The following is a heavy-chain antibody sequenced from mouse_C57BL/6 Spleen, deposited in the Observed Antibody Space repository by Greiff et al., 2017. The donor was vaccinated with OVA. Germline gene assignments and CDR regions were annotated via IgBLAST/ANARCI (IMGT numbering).Heavy chain of an antibody. J-gene: IGHJ3*01. CDR2: INPYNGGT. Sequence: VQLQQSGPVLVKPGASVKMSCKASGYTFTDYYMNWVKQSHGKSLEWIGVINPYNGGTSYNQKFKGKATLTVDKSSSTAYMELNSLTSEDSAVYYCARWDGAFAYWGQGTLVTVSA. CDR1: GYTFTDYY. CDR3: ARWDGAFAY. V-gene: IGHV1-19*01. D-gene: IGHD4-1*01.